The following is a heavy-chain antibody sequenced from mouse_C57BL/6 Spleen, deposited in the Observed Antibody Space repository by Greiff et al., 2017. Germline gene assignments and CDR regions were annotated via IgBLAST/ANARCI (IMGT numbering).Heavy chain of an antibody. CDR1: GYTFTDHT. D-gene: IGHD2-4*01. CDR2: IYPRDGST. CDR3: ARYYDYDGAWFAY. Sequence: VQLQESDAELVKPGASVKISCKVSGYTFTDHTIHWMKQRPEQGLEWIGYIYPRDGSTKYNEKFKGKATLTADKSSSTAYMQLNSLTSEDSAVYFCARYYDYDGAWFAYWGQGTLVTVSA. V-gene: IGHV1-78*01. J-gene: IGHJ3*01.